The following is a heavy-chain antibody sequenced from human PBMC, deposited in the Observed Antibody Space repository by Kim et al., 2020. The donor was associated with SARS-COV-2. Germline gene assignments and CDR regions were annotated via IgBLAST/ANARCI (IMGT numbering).Heavy chain of an antibody. V-gene: IGHV3-48*01. CDR2: ISGGSVTK. J-gene: IGHJ3*01. CDR3: SRSSDPRSFDL. Sequence: GGSLRLSCVASGFALSNYNMNWVRRAPGKGLEGISYISGGSVTKNYADSVQGRFTVSRDNAKNSLYLQMNSLRAEATALYYCSRSSDPRSFDLWGQGTMV. CDR1: GFALSNYN.